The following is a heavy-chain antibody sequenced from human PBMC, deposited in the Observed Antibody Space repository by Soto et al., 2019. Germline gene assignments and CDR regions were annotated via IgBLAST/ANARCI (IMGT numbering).Heavy chain of an antibody. CDR3: AKGGRRRGSYPPLAS. V-gene: IGHV3-23*01. Sequence: EVQLLESGGGLVQPGGSLRLSCAASGFTFSSYAMTWVRQAPGKGLEWVYAISETGGSIYYADSVKGLFTISRDTSKNTLYLQMSCPRGADTSVYFCAKGGRRRGSYPPLASWGEGTLVTVAA. D-gene: IGHD1-26*01. CDR1: GFTFSSYA. CDR2: ISETGGSI. J-gene: IGHJ4*02.